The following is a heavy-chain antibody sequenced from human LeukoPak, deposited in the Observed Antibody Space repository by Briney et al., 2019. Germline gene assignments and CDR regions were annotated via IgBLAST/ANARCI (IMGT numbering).Heavy chain of an antibody. D-gene: IGHD2-2*01. CDR2: IKSKTDGGTT. Sequence: GGSLRLSCAAPEFSVGSNYMTWVRQAPGKGLELVGRIKSKTDGGTTDYAAPVKGRFTISRDDSKNILYLHMNSLKTEDTAVYYCPTAVQGGYHNWGQGTLVTVSS. J-gene: IGHJ4*02. CDR1: EFSVGSNY. V-gene: IGHV3-15*05. CDR3: PTAVQGGYHN.